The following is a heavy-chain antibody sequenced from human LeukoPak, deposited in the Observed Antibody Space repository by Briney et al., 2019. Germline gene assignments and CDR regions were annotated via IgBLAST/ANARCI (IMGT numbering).Heavy chain of an antibody. Sequence: GGSLRLSCVASGFTFSNYAMSWVLQAPGKGLQWFSAITGSGTNTYYADSLKGRFTISRDNSKNTVFLQMNSLRHEDTAIYYCVIWGDYDVLTGYYVPDYWGRGTLVSVPS. CDR2: ITGSGTNT. J-gene: IGHJ4*02. D-gene: IGHD3-9*01. CDR3: VIWGDYDVLTGYYVPDY. CDR1: GFTFSNYA. V-gene: IGHV3-23*01.